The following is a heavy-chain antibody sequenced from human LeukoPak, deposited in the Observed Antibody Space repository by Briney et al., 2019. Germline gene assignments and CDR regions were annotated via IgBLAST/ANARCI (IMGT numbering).Heavy chain of an antibody. CDR2: IYPGDSDT. Sequence: GESLKISCKSSGYSFTSYWIGWVRQMPGKGLEWMGIIYPGDSDTRYSPSFQGQVTISADKSTSTAYLQWSSLKASDTAMYYCARRLAAANTDAFDIWGQGTMVTISS. D-gene: IGHD6-13*01. J-gene: IGHJ3*02. V-gene: IGHV5-51*01. CDR3: ARRLAAANTDAFDI. CDR1: GYSFTSYW.